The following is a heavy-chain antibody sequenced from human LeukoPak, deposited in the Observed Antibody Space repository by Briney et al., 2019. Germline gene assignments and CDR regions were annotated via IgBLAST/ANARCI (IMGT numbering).Heavy chain of an antibody. CDR3: AREIMVRGVVSFDY. Sequence: SQTLSLTCTVSGGSISSGGYYWSWIRQPPGKGLEWIGYMYQSGSSYYNPSLRGRVTISGDKSNNQFSLKLSSVTAADTAVYYCAREIMVRGVVSFDYWGQGTLVTVSS. D-gene: IGHD3-10*01. J-gene: IGHJ4*02. CDR1: GGSISSGGYY. CDR2: MYQSGSS. V-gene: IGHV4-30-2*01.